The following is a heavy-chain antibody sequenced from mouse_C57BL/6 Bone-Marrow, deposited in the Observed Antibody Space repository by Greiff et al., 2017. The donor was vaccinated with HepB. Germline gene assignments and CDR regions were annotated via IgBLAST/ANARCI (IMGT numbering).Heavy chain of an antibody. Sequence: QVQLQQSGPELVKPGASVKISCKASGYAFSSSWMNWVKQRPGKGLEWIGRIYPGDGDTNYNGKFKGKATLTADKSSSTAYMQLSSLTSEDSAVYFCANYDGSSYGYYAMDYWGQGTSVTVSS. CDR3: ANYDGSSYGYYAMDY. J-gene: IGHJ4*01. V-gene: IGHV1-82*01. CDR2: IYPGDGDT. CDR1: GYAFSSSW. D-gene: IGHD1-1*01.